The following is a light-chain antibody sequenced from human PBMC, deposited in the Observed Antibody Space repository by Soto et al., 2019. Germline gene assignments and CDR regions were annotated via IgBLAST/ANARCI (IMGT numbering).Light chain of an antibody. Sequence: EIGLTQSPGTLSLSPGERATLSCRAGQSVSRTYLAWYQQKPGQAPRLLIYGASNRATGIPDRFSGSGSGTDFTLTISRLEPEDFAVYYCQQHGSSSWSFGQGTKVDIK. J-gene: IGKJ1*01. CDR2: GAS. CDR1: QSVSRTY. CDR3: QQHGSSSWS. V-gene: IGKV3-20*01.